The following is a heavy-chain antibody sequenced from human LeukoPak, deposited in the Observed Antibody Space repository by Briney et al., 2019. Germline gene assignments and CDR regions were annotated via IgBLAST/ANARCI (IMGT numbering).Heavy chain of an antibody. Sequence: NPSETLSLTCAVYGGSFSGYYWSWIRQPPGKGLEWIGEINHSGSTNYNPSLKSRVTISVDTSKNQFSLKLSSVTAADTAVYYCARSNYGSGSLDYWGQGTLVTVSS. CDR1: GGSFSGYY. CDR3: ARSNYGSGSLDY. D-gene: IGHD3-10*01. J-gene: IGHJ4*02. CDR2: INHSGST. V-gene: IGHV4-34*01.